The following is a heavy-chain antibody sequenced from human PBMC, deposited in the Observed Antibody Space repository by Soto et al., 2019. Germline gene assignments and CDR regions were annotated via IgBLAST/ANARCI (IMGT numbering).Heavy chain of an antibody. Sequence: LRLSCAASGFTFDDYAMHWVRQAPGKGLEWVSGISWNSGTIDYAASVKGRFTISRDTAKNSLYLQMNSLRAEDTALYYCARGRGYSSSSAFDYWGQGALVTVSS. V-gene: IGHV3-9*01. D-gene: IGHD6-6*01. CDR2: ISWNSGTI. CDR3: ARGRGYSSSSAFDY. J-gene: IGHJ4*02. CDR1: GFTFDDYA.